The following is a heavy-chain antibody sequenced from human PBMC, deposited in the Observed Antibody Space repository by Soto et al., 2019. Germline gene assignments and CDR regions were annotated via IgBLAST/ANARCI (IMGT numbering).Heavy chain of an antibody. CDR2: INAGNGNT. J-gene: IGHJ4*02. D-gene: IGHD2-15*01. CDR1: GYTFTSYA. V-gene: IGHV1-3*01. CDR3: ARDGYCSGGSCYSKMGTFDY. Sequence: ASVKVSCKASGYTFTSYAMHWVRQAPGQRLEWMGWINAGNGNTKYSQKFQGRVTITRDTSASTAYMELSSLRSEDTAVYYCARDGYCSGGSCYSKMGTFDYWGQGTLVTVSS.